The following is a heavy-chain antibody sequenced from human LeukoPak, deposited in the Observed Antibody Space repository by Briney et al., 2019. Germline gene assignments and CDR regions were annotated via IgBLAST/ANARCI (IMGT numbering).Heavy chain of an antibody. J-gene: IGHJ5*02. CDR2: ISSSGSTI. Sequence: GGSLRLSCAASGFTFSDYYMSWIRQAPGKGLEWVSHISSSGSTIYYADSVKGRFTISRDNAKNSLYLQMNSLRAEDTAVYYCARTYTFGGVIANLNWFDPWGQGTLVTVSS. D-gene: IGHD3-16*02. CDR3: ARTYTFGGVIANLNWFDP. CDR1: GFTFSDYY. V-gene: IGHV3-11*01.